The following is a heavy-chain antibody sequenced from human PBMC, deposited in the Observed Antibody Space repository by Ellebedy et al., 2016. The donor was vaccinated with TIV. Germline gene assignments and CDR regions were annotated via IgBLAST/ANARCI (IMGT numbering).Heavy chain of an antibody. Sequence: SVKVSCXASGGTFSSYAISWVRQAPGQGLEWMGGIIPIFGTANYAQKFQGRVTITADESTSTAYMELSSLRSEDTAVYYCVSNGGSSPAGIFDYWGQGTLVTVSS. CDR2: IIPIFGTA. D-gene: IGHD6-6*01. CDR3: VSNGGSSPAGIFDY. V-gene: IGHV1-69*13. J-gene: IGHJ4*02. CDR1: GGTFSSYA.